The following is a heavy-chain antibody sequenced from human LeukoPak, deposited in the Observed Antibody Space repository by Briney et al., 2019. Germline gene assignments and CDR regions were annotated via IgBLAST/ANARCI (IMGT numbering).Heavy chain of an antibody. D-gene: IGHD3-3*01. V-gene: IGHV1-18*01. CDR1: GYTFTSYG. CDR3: ASFTIFGVVHHAFDI. J-gene: IGHJ3*02. CDR2: ISSYNGNT. Sequence: ASVRVSCKASGYTFTSYGISWVRQAPGQGLEWMGWISSYNGNTNYAQKLQGRVTMTTDTSTSTAYMELRSLRSDDTAVYYCASFTIFGVVHHAFDIWGQGTIVTVSS.